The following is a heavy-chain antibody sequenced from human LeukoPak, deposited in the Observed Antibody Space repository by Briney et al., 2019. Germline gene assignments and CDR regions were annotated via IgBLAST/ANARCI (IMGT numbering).Heavy chain of an antibody. CDR3: ARVKSGYYMSEYFQY. CDR1: GYSISSGYY. Sequence: SETLSLTCTVSGYSISSGYYWGWIRQPPGKGLEWIGSIYHSGSTYHNPSLKGRVSISVDTSKNQFSLKLSSVTAADTAVYYCARVKSGYYMSEYFQYWGQGTLVTVSS. J-gene: IGHJ1*01. V-gene: IGHV4-38-2*02. D-gene: IGHD3-3*01. CDR2: IYHSGST.